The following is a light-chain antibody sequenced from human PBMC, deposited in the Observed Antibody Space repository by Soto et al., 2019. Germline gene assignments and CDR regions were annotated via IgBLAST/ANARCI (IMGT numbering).Light chain of an antibody. CDR1: QSISGW. V-gene: IGKV1-5*01. J-gene: IGKJ1*01. Sequence: DIQMTQSPSTLPASVGDRVTITCRASQSISGWLALAWYQQRPGKAPKVLMYDASNLESGVPSRFSGSGSGTEFTLTISGLQPDDFATYYCQHYNSYSPSFSQGTRWIS. CDR2: DAS. CDR3: QHYNSYSPS.